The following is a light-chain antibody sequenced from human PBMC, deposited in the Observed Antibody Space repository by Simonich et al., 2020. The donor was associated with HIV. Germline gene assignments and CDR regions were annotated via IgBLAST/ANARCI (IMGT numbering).Light chain of an antibody. CDR3: QQYYSTPLT. J-gene: IGKJ4*01. V-gene: IGKV4-1*01. CDR2: WAS. Sequence: DIVMTQSPGSLAVSLGERATINCKSSQSISYSSNNKNYLAWYQQKPGQPPKLLIYWASTRESGVPDRFSASGSGTDFTLTISSLQAEDVAVYYCQQYYSTPLTFGGGTKVEIK. CDR1: QSISYSSNNKNY.